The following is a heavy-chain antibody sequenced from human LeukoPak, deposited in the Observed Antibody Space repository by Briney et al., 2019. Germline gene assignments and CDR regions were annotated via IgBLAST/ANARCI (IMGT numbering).Heavy chain of an antibody. CDR3: AMPLFDYGDYTEYRFDY. J-gene: IGHJ4*02. Sequence: PGRSLRLSCAASGFTLSSYGMHWVRQAPGKGLEWVAVIWYDGSNKYYADSVKGRFTISRDNSKNTLYLQMNSLRVEDTAVYYCAMPLFDYGDYTEYRFDYWGQGTLVTVSS. CDR1: GFTLSSYG. CDR2: IWYDGSNK. D-gene: IGHD4-17*01. V-gene: IGHV3-33*08.